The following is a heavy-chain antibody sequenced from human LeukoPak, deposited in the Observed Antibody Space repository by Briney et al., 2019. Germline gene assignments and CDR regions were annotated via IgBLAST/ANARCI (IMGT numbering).Heavy chain of an antibody. V-gene: IGHV3-23*01. CDR3: AKHYGSGSYYRYFDY. CDR2: ISGSGGST. J-gene: IGHJ4*02. CDR1: GFTFSSYA. D-gene: IGHD3-10*01. Sequence: GGPLRLSCAASGFTFSSYAMSWVRQAPGKGLEWVSAISGSGGSTYYADSVKGRFTISRDNSKNTLYLQMNSLRAEDTAVYYCAKHYGSGSYYRYFDYWGQGTLVTVSS.